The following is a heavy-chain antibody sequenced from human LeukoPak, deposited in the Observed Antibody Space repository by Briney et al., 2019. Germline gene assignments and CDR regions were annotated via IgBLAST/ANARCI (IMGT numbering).Heavy chain of an antibody. Sequence: GGSLRLSGAASGFTFSIYSMNWVRQAPGKGLEWVSYVSNSSSTIYYADSVKGRFTISRDNAKNSLYLQMNSLRAEDTAVYYCARGVRRFLEWVSMDVWGKGTTVTVSS. J-gene: IGHJ6*03. D-gene: IGHD3-3*01. CDR1: GFTFSIYS. V-gene: IGHV3-48*01. CDR3: ARGVRRFLEWVSMDV. CDR2: VSNSSSTI.